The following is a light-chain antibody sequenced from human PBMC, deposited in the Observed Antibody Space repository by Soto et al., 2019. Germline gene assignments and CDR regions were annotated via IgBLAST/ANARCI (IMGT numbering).Light chain of an antibody. CDR3: QQANSFPHT. CDR1: QTISNY. Sequence: DIQMTQSPSSLSASVGDRVTITCRASQTISNYLNWYQKKPGKAPKLLISYASTLQSGVPSRFTGSGSGTNFTLTINSLRAEDFATYYCQQANSFPHTFGQGTKVDIK. V-gene: IGKV1-39*01. CDR2: YAS. J-gene: IGKJ2*01.